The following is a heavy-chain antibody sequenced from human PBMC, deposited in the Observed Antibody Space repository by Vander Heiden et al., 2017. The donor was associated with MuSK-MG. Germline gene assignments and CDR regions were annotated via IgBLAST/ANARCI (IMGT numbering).Heavy chain of an antibody. Sequence: QVQLVQSGAEVKKPGSSVKVSCKASGGTFSTYSISWVRQAPGQGLEWMGMVIPMLGVAHYAHKFQGRVTITADKSTSTAYMEVGSLTSEDTAVYYCARDMPSSGYSLYYFDYWGQGTLVTVSS. CDR1: GGTFSTYS. CDR2: VIPMLGVA. D-gene: IGHD3-22*01. CDR3: ARDMPSSGYSLYYFDY. J-gene: IGHJ4*01. V-gene: IGHV1-69*04.